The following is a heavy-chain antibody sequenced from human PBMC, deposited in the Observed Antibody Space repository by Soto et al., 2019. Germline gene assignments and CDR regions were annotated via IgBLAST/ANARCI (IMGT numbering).Heavy chain of an antibody. J-gene: IGHJ6*02. CDR3: TTLRGVGATTDYYYYYGMDV. D-gene: IGHD1-26*01. V-gene: IGHV5-51*01. CDR2: IYPFDSET. Sequence: GESLKLSCKGYGYLFTNYWIACVLQMPGKDLEWMGIIYPFDSETTYSPTFQGQVTFSADQSINTAYLQMNSLKTEDTAVYYCTTLRGVGATTDYYYYYGMDVWGQGTTVTVSS. CDR1: GYLFTNYW.